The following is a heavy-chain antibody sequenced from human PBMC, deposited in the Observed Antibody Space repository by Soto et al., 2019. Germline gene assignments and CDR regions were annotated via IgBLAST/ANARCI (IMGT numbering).Heavy chain of an antibody. CDR2: IHHSGGT. CDR3: ARGGGGAPRFLQWLLFWFDP. J-gene: IGHJ5*02. Sequence: QVQLQQWGTGLLKPSETLSLTCSVSGGSFSGTYWSWIRQSPGKGLEWMGEIHHSGGTNYKPSPKSRVTVSADTSYNPFSLHLTSVPAADTAVYYCARGGGGAPRFLQWLLFWFDPWGQGTLVTVSS. CDR1: GGSFSGTY. D-gene: IGHD3-3*01. V-gene: IGHV4-34*01.